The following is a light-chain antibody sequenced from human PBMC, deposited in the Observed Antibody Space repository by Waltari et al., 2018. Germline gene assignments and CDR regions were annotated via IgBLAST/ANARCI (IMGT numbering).Light chain of an antibody. CDR2: ENS. CDR3: ASWDDSLRGRV. Sequence: QSVLTQPPSMSGTPGQRVTISCSVSHSNIGSNLVYWYQQFPGMAPRLLIFENSRRPSGVPDRFSASKAGASASLAISGLRSEDEAHYHCASWDDSLRGRVFGGGTRLTVL. V-gene: IGLV1-47*01. J-gene: IGLJ2*01. CDR1: HSNIGSNL.